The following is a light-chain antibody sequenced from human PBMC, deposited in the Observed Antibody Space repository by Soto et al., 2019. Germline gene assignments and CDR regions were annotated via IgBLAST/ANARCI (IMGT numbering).Light chain of an antibody. Sequence: EIVLTQSPGTLSLSPGERATLSCRASQSISSNSLAWYQQKPGQAPRLFIYGASSRATGIPDRFIGSGSGTHFTLTISRLEPEDFALYYCQQYGSSPRISFGQGTRLENK. J-gene: IGKJ5*01. CDR1: QSISSNS. CDR3: QQYGSSPRIS. V-gene: IGKV3-20*01. CDR2: GAS.